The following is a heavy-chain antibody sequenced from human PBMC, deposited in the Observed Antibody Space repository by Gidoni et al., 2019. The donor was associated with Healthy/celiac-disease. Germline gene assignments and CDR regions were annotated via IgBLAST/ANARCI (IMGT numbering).Heavy chain of an antibody. CDR3: ARGGGHAYFDY. V-gene: IGHV4-34*01. Sequence: QVQLQQWGAGLLKPSETLSPTCAVYGGAFSGYYWSWIRQPPGKGLEWIGEINHSGSTNYNPSLKSRVTISVDTSKNQFSLKLSSVTAADTAVYYCARGGGHAYFDYWGQGTLVTVSS. CDR1: GGAFSGYY. CDR2: INHSGST. J-gene: IGHJ4*02.